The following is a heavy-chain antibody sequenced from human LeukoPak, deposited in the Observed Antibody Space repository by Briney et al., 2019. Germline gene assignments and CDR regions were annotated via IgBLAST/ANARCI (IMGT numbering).Heavy chain of an antibody. CDR1: GGSFSGYY. CDR3: ARGARTPSGYGSRTAGRANWFDP. J-gene: IGHJ5*02. D-gene: IGHD5-12*01. V-gene: IGHV4-34*01. Sequence: SETLSLTCAVYGGSFSGYYWSWIRQPPGKGLEWIGEINHSGSTNYNPSLKSRATISVDTSKNQFSLKLSSVTAADTAVYYCARGARTPSGYGSRTAGRANWFDPWGQGTLVTVSS. CDR2: INHSGST.